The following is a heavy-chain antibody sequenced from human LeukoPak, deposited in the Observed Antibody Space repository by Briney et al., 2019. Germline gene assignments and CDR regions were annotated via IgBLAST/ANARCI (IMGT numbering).Heavy chain of an antibody. J-gene: IGHJ4*02. D-gene: IGHD3-9*01. Sequence: GGSLRLSCAASGFTFSSYAMHWVRQAPGKGLEWVAVISYDGSNKYYADSVKGRFTISRDNSKNTLYLQMNSLRAEDTAVYYCARTLYYDILTGYSPTPYYFDYWGQGTLVTVSS. V-gene: IGHV3-30-3*01. CDR1: GFTFSSYA. CDR3: ARTLYYDILTGYSPTPYYFDY. CDR2: ISYDGSNK.